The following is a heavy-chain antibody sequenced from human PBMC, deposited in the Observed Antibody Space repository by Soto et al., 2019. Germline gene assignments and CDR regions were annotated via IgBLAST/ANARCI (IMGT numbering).Heavy chain of an antibody. J-gene: IGHJ4*02. CDR2: MNPNSGNT. CDR1: GYTFTSYD. CDR3: VKDHGTAMVRGGLAS. Sequence: GASVKVSCKASGYTFTSYDINWVRQATGQGLEWMGWMNPNSGNTGYAQKFQGRVTMTRNTSITTAYMELSSLRPDDTAVYYCVKDHGTAMVRGGLASWGQGALVTVSS. V-gene: IGHV1-8*01. D-gene: IGHD3-10*01.